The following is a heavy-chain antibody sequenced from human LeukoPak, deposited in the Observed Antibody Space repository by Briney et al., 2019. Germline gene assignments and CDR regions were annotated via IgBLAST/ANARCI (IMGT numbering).Heavy chain of an antibody. CDR1: GYTFTGYY. D-gene: IGHD3-22*01. Sequence: ASVKVSCKASGYTFTGYYINWVRQAPGQGLEWMGWISPNSGGTNYAQKFQGRVTMSRDTSISTAYMGLSRLRSDDTAVYYCARDRVIVGPSDGFDIWGQGTMVTVSS. CDR2: ISPNSGGT. V-gene: IGHV1-2*02. J-gene: IGHJ3*02. CDR3: ARDRVIVGPSDGFDI.